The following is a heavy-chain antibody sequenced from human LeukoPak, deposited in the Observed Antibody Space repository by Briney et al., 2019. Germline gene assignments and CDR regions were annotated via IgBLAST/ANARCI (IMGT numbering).Heavy chain of an antibody. J-gene: IGHJ5*02. Sequence: SETLSLTCTVSGVSISSSSYYWGWIRQPPGKGLEWIGSIYYSGSTYYNPSLKSRVTISVDTSKNQFSLKLSSVTAADTAVYYCARDRPDNHYDILTGTPHDWFDPWGQGTLVTVSS. V-gene: IGHV4-39*02. CDR2: IYYSGST. CDR1: GVSISSSSYY. D-gene: IGHD3-9*01. CDR3: ARDRPDNHYDILTGTPHDWFDP.